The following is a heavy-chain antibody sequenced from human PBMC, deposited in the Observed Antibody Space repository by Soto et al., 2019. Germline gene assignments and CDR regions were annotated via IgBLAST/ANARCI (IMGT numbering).Heavy chain of an antibody. CDR1: GGSISSYY. CDR2: IFYSGNT. J-gene: IGHJ3*02. D-gene: IGHD6-6*01. Sequence: QVQLQESGPGLVKPSETLSLTCTVSGGSISSYYWSWIRQPPGMGLEWIGYIFYSGNTDYNPSLKSRVTISLDTSKNQFSLRLSSVTAAATAVYYCARDRSYSTSRYDAFDIWGQGTMVTGSS. V-gene: IGHV4-59*01. CDR3: ARDRSYSTSRYDAFDI.